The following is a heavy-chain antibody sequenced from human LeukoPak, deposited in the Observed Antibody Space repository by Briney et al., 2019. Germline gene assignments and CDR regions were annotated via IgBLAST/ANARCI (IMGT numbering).Heavy chain of an antibody. Sequence: GGSLRLSCEASGFTFSTYWMSWVRQAPGKGPECVANIKPDGSDKYYVVSMKGRFTISRDNAKNSLYLQMNNLRAEDTAVYYCAREGFPPGVLHWGQGTLVTVSS. CDR1: GFTFSTYW. CDR2: IKPDGSDK. J-gene: IGHJ1*01. CDR3: AREGFPPGVLH. D-gene: IGHD2-2*01. V-gene: IGHV3-7*01.